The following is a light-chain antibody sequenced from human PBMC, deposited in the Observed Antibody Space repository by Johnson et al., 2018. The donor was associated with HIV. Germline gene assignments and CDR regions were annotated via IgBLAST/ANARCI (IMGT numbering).Light chain of an antibody. CDR3: GAWDSSLSAYV. V-gene: IGLV1-51*02. CDR2: ENH. Sequence: QSVLTQPPSLSAAPGQRVTISCSGSSSNIGNNYVSWYQQLPGTAPRLLVYENHKRPSGIPDRFSGSKSGTSATLAITGLQTGDEADYYCGAWDSSLSAYVFGTGTQVTV. J-gene: IGLJ1*01. CDR1: SSNIGNNY.